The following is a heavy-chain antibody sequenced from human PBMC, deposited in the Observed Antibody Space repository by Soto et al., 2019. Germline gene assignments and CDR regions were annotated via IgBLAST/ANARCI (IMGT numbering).Heavy chain of an antibody. Sequence: GGSLRLSCAASGFTFSSYAMSWVRQAPGKGLEWVSAISGSGGSTYYADSVKGRFTISRDNSKNTLYLQMNSLRAEDTAVYYCEKAQGVVVPAANDYDYGMDVWGQGTTVTVSS. CDR2: ISGSGGST. CDR1: GFTFSSYA. V-gene: IGHV3-23*01. D-gene: IGHD2-2*01. CDR3: EKAQGVVVPAANDYDYGMDV. J-gene: IGHJ6*02.